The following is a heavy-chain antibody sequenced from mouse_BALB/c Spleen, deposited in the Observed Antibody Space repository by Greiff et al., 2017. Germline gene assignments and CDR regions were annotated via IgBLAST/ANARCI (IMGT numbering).Heavy chain of an antibody. CDR2: ISSGGSYT. Sequence: EVNVVESGGDLVKPGGSLKLSCAASGFTFSSYGMSWVRQTPDKRLEWVATISSGGSYTYYPDSVKGRFTISRDNAKNTLYLQMSSLKSEDTAMYYCARQGTGTREFAYWGQGTLVTVSA. J-gene: IGHJ3*01. CDR3: ARQGTGTREFAY. V-gene: IGHV5-6*01. D-gene: IGHD4-1*01. CDR1: GFTFSSYG.